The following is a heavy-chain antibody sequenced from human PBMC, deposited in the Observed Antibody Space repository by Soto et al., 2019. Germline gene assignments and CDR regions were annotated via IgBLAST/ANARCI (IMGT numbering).Heavy chain of an antibody. Sequence: KASGCTFTSYAMHWVRQTPGQRLEWMGWINGGNGETKYSQNFQGRVTINRDTSASTVYMELSSLRSEDTAVYYCARPMNYADYLDHWGQGTLVTVS. J-gene: IGHJ4*02. CDR3: ARPMNYADYLDH. CDR1: GCTFTSYA. V-gene: IGHV1-3*01. CDR2: INGGNGET. D-gene: IGHD1-7*01.